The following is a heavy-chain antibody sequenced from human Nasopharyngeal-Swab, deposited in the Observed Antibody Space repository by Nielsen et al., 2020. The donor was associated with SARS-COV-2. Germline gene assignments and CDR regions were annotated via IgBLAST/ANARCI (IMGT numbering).Heavy chain of an antibody. Sequence: GESLKISCAASGFTFSGYAMHWVRQAPGKGLEWVAVISYDGSNKYYADSVKGRFTISRDNSKNTLYLQMNSLRAEDTAVYYCARDLDLYCGGDCSTWGGLDYWGQGTLVTVSS. V-gene: IGHV3-30-3*01. CDR1: GFTFSGYA. CDR3: ARDLDLYCGGDCSTWGGLDY. J-gene: IGHJ4*02. D-gene: IGHD2-21*02. CDR2: ISYDGSNK.